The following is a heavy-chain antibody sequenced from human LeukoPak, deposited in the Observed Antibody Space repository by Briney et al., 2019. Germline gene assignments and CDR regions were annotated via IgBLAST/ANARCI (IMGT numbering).Heavy chain of an antibody. CDR2: IYYSGST. CDR1: GGSISSYY. Sequence: SETLSLTCTVSGGSISSYYWSWIRQPPGKGLEWIGYIYYSGSTNYNPSLKSRVTISVDTSKNQFSLKLSSVTAADTAVYYCARVGSITMVRGVIRWGQGTTVTVSS. D-gene: IGHD3-10*01. J-gene: IGHJ6*02. V-gene: IGHV4-59*08. CDR3: ARVGSITMVRGVIR.